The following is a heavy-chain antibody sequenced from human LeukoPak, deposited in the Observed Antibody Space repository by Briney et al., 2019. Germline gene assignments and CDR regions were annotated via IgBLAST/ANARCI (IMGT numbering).Heavy chain of an antibody. J-gene: IGHJ4*02. CDR1: GYTFSGYN. CDR3: ARSAGIAVAGAAAY. D-gene: IGHD6-19*01. CDR2: INPNSGGT. Sequence: ASVKVSCKASGYTFSGYNMHWVRQAPGQGLKWMGWINPNSGGTNYAQKFQGRITITRDTSTSTVNMELSGLRSGDTAVYYCARSAGIAVAGAAAYWGQGTLVTVSS. V-gene: IGHV1-2*02.